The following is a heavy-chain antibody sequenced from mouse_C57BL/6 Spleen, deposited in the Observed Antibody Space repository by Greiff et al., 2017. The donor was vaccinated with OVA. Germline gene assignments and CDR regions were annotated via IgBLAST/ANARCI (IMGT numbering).Heavy chain of an antibody. J-gene: IGHJ1*03. CDR3: ARQTTIVTKYFDV. CDR2: ISSGGSYT. V-gene: IGHV5-6*01. Sequence: EVQVVESGGDLVKPGGSLKLSCAASGFTFSSYGMSWVRQTPDKRLEWVATISSGGSYTYYPDSVKGRFTISRDNAKNTLYLQMSSLKSEDTAMYYCARQTTIVTKYFDVWGTGTTVTVSS. D-gene: IGHD2-5*01. CDR1: GFTFSSYG.